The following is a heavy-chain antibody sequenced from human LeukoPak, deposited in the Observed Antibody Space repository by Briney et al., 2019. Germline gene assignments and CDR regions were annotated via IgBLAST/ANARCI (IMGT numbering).Heavy chain of an antibody. V-gene: IGHV4-59*01. D-gene: IGHD1-26*01. CDR1: GGSIRNYF. Sequence: SETLSLTCTVSGGSIRNYFWSWIRQPPGKGLEWIGYINYSGGTNYNPFLKSRVTISVDTSKNQFFLKLNSVTAADTAVYYCARDGGRYRNDAFDFWGQGTVVTVSS. J-gene: IGHJ3*01. CDR2: INYSGGT. CDR3: ARDGGRYRNDAFDF.